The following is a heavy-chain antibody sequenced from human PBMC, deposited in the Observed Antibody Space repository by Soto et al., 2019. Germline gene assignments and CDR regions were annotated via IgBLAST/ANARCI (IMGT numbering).Heavy chain of an antibody. J-gene: IGHJ4*02. Sequence: SETLSLTCTVSGGSISSGDYYWSWIRQPPGKGLEWIGYIYYSRSTYYNPSLKSRVTISVDTSKNQFSLKLSSVPAADTAVYYCDRSSMIVVVFEYWGQGTLVTVSS. CDR2: IYYSRST. D-gene: IGHD3-22*01. CDR3: DRSSMIVVVFEY. V-gene: IGHV4-30-4*01. CDR1: GGSISSGDYY.